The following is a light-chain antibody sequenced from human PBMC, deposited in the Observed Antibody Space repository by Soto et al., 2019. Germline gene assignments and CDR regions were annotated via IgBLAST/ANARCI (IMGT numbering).Light chain of an antibody. CDR1: QSISGW. CDR3: QQYNSYST. Sequence: DIQMTQSPSTLSASVGDRVTITCRASQSISGWLAWYQQKPGKAPKLLIYDASSLESGAPSRFSGSGSGTEFSLTISSLQPDDFATYYCQQYNSYSTFGQGTKVEIK. CDR2: DAS. J-gene: IGKJ1*01. V-gene: IGKV1-5*01.